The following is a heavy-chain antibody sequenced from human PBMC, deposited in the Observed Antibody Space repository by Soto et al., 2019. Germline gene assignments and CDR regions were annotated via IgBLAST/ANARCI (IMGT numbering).Heavy chain of an antibody. Sequence: QVQLQESGPGLVKSSETLSLTCTVSGGSISSYYWSWLRQSAGKGLEWIGRIYTSGNTNYNPSLKSRLTMSVDTSKNQFSLKLNSVTAADTAVYYCASNTYDILTDFDHLTAFDIWGQGTLVTVSS. V-gene: IGHV4-4*07. CDR3: ASNTYDILTDFDHLTAFDI. D-gene: IGHD3-9*01. CDR1: GGSISSYY. J-gene: IGHJ3*02. CDR2: IYTSGNT.